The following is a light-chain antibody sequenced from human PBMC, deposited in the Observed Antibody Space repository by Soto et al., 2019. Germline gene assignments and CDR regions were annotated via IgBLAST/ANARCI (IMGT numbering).Light chain of an antibody. CDR1: SSNIGAGYD. V-gene: IGLV1-40*01. Sequence: QPVLTQPPSVSGAPGQRVTISCTGSSSNIGAGYDVHWYQQLPGTAPKLLIYGNSNRPSGVPDRFSGSKSGTSASLAITGLHADDEADYYCQSYDSSLSGLYVFGTGTKLTVL. CDR2: GNS. CDR3: QSYDSSLSGLYV. J-gene: IGLJ1*01.